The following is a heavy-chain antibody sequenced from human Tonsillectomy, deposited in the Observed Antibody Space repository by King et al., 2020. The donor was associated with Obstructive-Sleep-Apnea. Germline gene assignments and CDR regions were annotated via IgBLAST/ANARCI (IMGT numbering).Heavy chain of an antibody. CDR2: IISSSSYI. Sequence: VQLVESGGGLVKPGGSLRLSCAASGFTFSSYSMNWVRQAPGKGLEWVSSIISSSSYIYYADSVKGRFTISRDNAKNSLYLQMNSLRAEDTAVYYCARGGGDYYYFDYWGQGTLVTVSS. CDR3: ARGGGDYYYFDY. D-gene: IGHD4-17*01. CDR1: GFTFSSYS. J-gene: IGHJ4*02. V-gene: IGHV3-21*01.